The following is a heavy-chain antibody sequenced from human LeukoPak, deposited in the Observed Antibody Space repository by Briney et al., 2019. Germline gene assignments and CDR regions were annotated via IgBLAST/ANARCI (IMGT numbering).Heavy chain of an antibody. CDR2: IWYDGSNK. CDR3: ARDKRVTIDY. Sequence: GGSLRLSCAASGFTFSSYGMHWVRQAPGKGLEGVAVIWYDGSNKYYADSVKGRFTISRDNSKNTLYLQVNSLRAEDTAVYCCARDKRVTIDYWGQGTLVTVS. J-gene: IGHJ4*02. CDR1: GFTFSSYG. V-gene: IGHV3-33*01. D-gene: IGHD3-3*01.